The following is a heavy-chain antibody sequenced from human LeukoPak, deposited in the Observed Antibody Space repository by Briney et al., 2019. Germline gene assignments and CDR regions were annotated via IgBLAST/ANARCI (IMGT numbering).Heavy chain of an antibody. CDR2: IRYDGSNK. D-gene: IGHD6-19*01. J-gene: IGHJ4*02. CDR3: AKGEGIAVAGVDY. V-gene: IGHV3-30*02. Sequence: PGGSLRLSCAASGFTFSSYGMHWVRQAPGKGLEWVAFIRYDGSNKYYADSVKGRSTISRDNSKNTLYLQMNSLRAEDTAVYYCAKGEGIAVAGVDYWGQGTLVTVSS. CDR1: GFTFSSYG.